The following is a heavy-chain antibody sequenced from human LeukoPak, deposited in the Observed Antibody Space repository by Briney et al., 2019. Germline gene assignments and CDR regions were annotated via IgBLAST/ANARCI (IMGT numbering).Heavy chain of an antibody. CDR1: GYTLTELS. J-gene: IGHJ6*02. CDR2: FDPEDGET. D-gene: IGHD4/OR15-4a*01. V-gene: IGHV1-24*01. Sequence: GASVTVSCKVSGYTLTELSMHWVRQAPGKGLDGMGGFDPEDGETIYAQKFQGRVTMTEDTSTDTAYMELSSLRSEDTAVYYCATARTLRYYGMDVWGQGTTVTVSS. CDR3: ATARTLRYYGMDV.